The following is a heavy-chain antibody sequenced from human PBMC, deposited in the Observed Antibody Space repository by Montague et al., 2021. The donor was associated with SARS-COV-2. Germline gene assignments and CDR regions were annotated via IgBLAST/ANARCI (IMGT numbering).Heavy chain of an antibody. CDR1: GASISLNSHS. J-gene: IGHJ5*02. Sequence: SETLSLTCTVSGASISLNSHSWGWLRQPPGRGLEWITTVHNTGNSYHNSSLQSRVTISRDTSQRQVSLQPNSMTTADTAVYYCARLPTGFPNWFDTWGQGILVTVSS. D-gene: IGHD3-9*01. CDR2: VHNTGNS. CDR3: ARLPTGFPNWFDT. V-gene: IGHV4-39*01.